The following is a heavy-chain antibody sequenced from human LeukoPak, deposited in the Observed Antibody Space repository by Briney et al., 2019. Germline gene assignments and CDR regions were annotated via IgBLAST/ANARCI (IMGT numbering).Heavy chain of an antibody. J-gene: IGHJ5*02. CDR3: ANFSGSSSLDWFDP. D-gene: IGHD6-6*01. CDR2: IIPIFGTA. Sequence: ASVKVSCKASGGTFSSYAISWVRQAPGQGLEWMGGIIPIFGTANYAQKFQGRVTITTDESTSTAYMGLSSLRSEDTAVYYCANFSGSSSLDWFDPWGQGTLVTVSS. V-gene: IGHV1-69*05. CDR1: GGTFSSYA.